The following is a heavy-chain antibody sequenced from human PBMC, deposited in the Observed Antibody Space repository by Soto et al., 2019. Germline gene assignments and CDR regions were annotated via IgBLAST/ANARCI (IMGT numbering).Heavy chain of an antibody. Sequence: SETLSLTCAVYGGSFSGYYWSWIRQPPGKGLEWIGEINHSGSTNYNPSLKSRVTISVDTSKNQLSLKLSSVTAADTAVYYCARKSYRYCSGGSCYSAFDIWGQGTMVTVSS. CDR2: INHSGST. V-gene: IGHV4-34*01. CDR3: ARKSYRYCSGGSCYSAFDI. D-gene: IGHD2-15*01. J-gene: IGHJ3*02. CDR1: GGSFSGYY.